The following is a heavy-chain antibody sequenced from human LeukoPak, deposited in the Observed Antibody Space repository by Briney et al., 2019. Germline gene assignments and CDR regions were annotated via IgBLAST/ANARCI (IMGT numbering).Heavy chain of an antibody. CDR2: ISYDGSNK. CDR1: GFTFSSYA. V-gene: IGHV3-30-3*01. J-gene: IGHJ4*02. D-gene: IGHD3-10*01. Sequence: GGSLRLSCAASGFTFSSYAMHWVRQAPGKGLEWVAVISYDGSNKYYADSVKGRFTISRDNSKNTLYLQMNSLRAEDTAVYYCARDMMKIQTMVRGVLDYWGQGTLVTVSS. CDR3: ARDMMKIQTMVRGVLDY.